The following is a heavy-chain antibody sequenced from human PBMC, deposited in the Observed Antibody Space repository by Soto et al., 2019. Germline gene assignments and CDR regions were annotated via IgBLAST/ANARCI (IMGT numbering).Heavy chain of an antibody. Sequence: PGGSLRLSCAASGFTFSSYGMHWVRQAPGKGLEWVAVIWYDGSNKYYADSVKGRFTISRDNSKNTLYLQMNSLRAEDTAVYYCAREIWDYGETRDAFDIWGQGTMVTVSS. V-gene: IGHV3-33*01. CDR1: GFTFSSYG. CDR3: AREIWDYGETRDAFDI. J-gene: IGHJ3*02. CDR2: IWYDGSNK. D-gene: IGHD4-17*01.